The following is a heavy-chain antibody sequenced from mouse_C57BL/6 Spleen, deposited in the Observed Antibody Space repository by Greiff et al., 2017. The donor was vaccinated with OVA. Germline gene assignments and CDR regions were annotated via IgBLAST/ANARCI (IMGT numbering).Heavy chain of an antibody. CDR2: IRNKANNHAT. CDR3: TSSYWYFDV. V-gene: IGHV6-6*01. J-gene: IGHJ1*03. CDR1: GFTFSDAW. Sequence: EVKLMESGGGLVQPGGSMKLSCAASGFTFSDAWMDWVRQSPEKGLEWVAEIRNKANNHATYYAESVKGRFTNARDDSKRRVYLQMNSLRAEDTGMYYCTSSYWYFDVWGTGTTVTVSS.